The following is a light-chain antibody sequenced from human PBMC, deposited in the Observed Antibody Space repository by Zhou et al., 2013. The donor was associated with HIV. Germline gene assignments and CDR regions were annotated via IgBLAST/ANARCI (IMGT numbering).Light chain of an antibody. CDR1: QSVSNNF. CDR2: GAS. CDR3: QQYADSQMYT. Sequence: EIVLTQSPGTLSLSPGERATLSCRASQSVSNNFLAWYQQKPGQAPRLLISGASSRAAGIPDRFSGSGSGTDFTLTISRLEPEDFAVYSCQQYADSQMYTFGQGTKLDDQT. V-gene: IGKV3-20*01. J-gene: IGKJ2*01.